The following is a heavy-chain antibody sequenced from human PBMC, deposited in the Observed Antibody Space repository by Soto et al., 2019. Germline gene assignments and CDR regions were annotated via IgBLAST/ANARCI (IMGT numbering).Heavy chain of an antibody. Sequence: GSLRLSCAASGFTFSSYSMNWVRQSPGKGLEWVSSISSSSSYIYYADSVKGRFSISRDNAKNALHLQMSSLRAEDTAVYYCARAKTTMIVPENYWGQGTLVTVSS. CDR3: ARAKTTMIVPENY. V-gene: IGHV3-21*04. CDR2: ISSSSSYI. CDR1: GFTFSSYS. D-gene: IGHD3-22*01. J-gene: IGHJ4*02.